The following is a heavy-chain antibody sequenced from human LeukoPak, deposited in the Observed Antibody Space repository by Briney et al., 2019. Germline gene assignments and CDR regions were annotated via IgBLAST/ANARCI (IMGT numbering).Heavy chain of an antibody. J-gene: IGHJ5*02. Sequence: SETLSLTCTVSGGSISSHYWSWIRQPPGKGLEWIGYIYYSGSTNYNPSLKSRFTISVDTSKNQFSLKLSSVTGADTPVYYCARGLRGAGWFDPWGQGTLVTVCS. CDR3: ARGLRGAGWFDP. CDR1: GGSISSHY. V-gene: IGHV4-59*11. CDR2: IYYSGST.